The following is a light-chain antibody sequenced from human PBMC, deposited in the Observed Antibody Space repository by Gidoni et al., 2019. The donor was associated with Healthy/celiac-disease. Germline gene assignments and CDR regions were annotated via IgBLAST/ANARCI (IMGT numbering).Light chain of an antibody. CDR3: QQCSNWPPWT. V-gene: IGKV3-11*01. CDR1: QSVSSY. Sequence: IVLTQSTATLSLSPGERATLSCRASQSVSSYLAWDQQKPGQAPRLLIYDASNRATGIPARFSGSGSGTDFTLTIRSLEPEDFAVYDRQQCSNWPPWTFGQGTKVEIK. CDR2: DAS. J-gene: IGKJ1*01.